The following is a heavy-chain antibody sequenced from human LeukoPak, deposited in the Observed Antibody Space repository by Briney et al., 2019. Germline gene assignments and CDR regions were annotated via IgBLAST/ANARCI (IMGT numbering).Heavy chain of an antibody. Sequence: TGGSLRLSCAASGFSFSSYWMSWVRQAPGKGLEWVANIKQDASEKYFVDSVKGRFTISRDNAKNLPYLQMNSLRVEDTAVYYCARIYEYISGWYRNDYWGQGTLVTVAS. CDR1: GFSFSSYW. D-gene: IGHD6-19*01. CDR3: ARIYEYISGWYRNDY. J-gene: IGHJ4*02. CDR2: IKQDASEK. V-gene: IGHV3-7*01.